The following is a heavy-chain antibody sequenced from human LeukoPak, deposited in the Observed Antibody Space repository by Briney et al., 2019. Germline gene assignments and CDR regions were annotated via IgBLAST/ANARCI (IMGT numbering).Heavy chain of an antibody. D-gene: IGHD5-18*01. CDR3: ARDLEFGCSYGPPDY. V-gene: IGHV1-2*02. CDR2: INPNSGGT. Sequence: ASVKVSCKASGYTFTGYYMHWVRQAPGEGLEGMGWINPNSGGTNYAQKFQGRVTMTRDTSISTAYMELSRLRSDDTAVYYCARDLEFGCSYGPPDYWGQGTLVTVSS. J-gene: IGHJ4*02. CDR1: GYTFTGYY.